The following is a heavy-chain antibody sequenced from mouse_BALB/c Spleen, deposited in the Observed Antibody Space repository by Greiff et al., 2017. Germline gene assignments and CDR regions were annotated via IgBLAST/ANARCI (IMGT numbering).Heavy chain of an antibody. CDR3: TRGGYYGSSHWYFDV. D-gene: IGHD1-1*01. J-gene: IGHJ1*01. Sequence: EVHLVESGTVLARPGASVKMSCKASGYTFTSYWMHWVKQRPGQGLEWIGAIYPGNSDTSYNQKFKGKAKLTAVTSTSTAYMELSSLTNEDSAVYYCTRGGYYGSSHWYFDVWGAGTTVTVSS. V-gene: IGHV1-5*01. CDR1: GYTFTSYW. CDR2: IYPGNSDT.